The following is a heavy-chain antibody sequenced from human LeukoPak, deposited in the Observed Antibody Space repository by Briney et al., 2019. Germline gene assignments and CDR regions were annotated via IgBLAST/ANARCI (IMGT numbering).Heavy chain of an antibody. V-gene: IGHV4-59*01. CDR2: IYYSGST. CDR3: AKGYGEEN. D-gene: IGHD4-17*01. CDR1: GGSISSYY. J-gene: IGHJ4*02. Sequence: PSETLSLTCTVSGGSISSYYWSWIRQPPGKGLEWIGYIYYSGSTNYNPSLKSRVTISVDTSKNQFSLKLSSVTAADTAVYYCAKGYGEENWGQGTLVTVSS.